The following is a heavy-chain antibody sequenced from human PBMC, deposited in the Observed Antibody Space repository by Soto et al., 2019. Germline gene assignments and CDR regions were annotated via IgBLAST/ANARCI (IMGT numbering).Heavy chain of an antibody. V-gene: IGHV4-59*01. D-gene: IGHD3-9*01. CDR2: IYYSGST. CDR3: ARYYDILTGENWFDP. CDR1: GGSISSYY. Sequence: SETLSLTCTVSGGSISSYYWSWIRQPPGKGLEWIGYIYYSGSTNYNPSLKSRVTISVDTSKNQFSLKLSSVTAADTAVYYCARYYDILTGENWFDPWGQGTLVTVSS. J-gene: IGHJ5*02.